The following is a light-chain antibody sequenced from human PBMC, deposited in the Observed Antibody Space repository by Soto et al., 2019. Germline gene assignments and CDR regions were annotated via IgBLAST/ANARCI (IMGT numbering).Light chain of an antibody. CDR2: GAS. Sequence: EIVMTRSPATLSVSPGERATLSCRASQSVSSNLAWYQQKPGQAPRLLIYGASIRATGIPARFSGSGSGTEFTLTISSLQSEDFAVYYCQQYNNWPTWTFGQGTKVEIK. J-gene: IGKJ1*01. V-gene: IGKV3D-15*01. CDR3: QQYNNWPTWT. CDR1: QSVSSN.